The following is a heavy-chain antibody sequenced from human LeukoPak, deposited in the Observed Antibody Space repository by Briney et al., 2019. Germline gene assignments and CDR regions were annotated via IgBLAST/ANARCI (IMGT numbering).Heavy chain of an antibody. CDR2: INHSGST. Sequence: SETLSLTCAVYGGAFSGYYWSWSRQPPGKGLEWIGEINHSGSTNYNPSLKSRVTISVDTSKNQFSLKLSSVTAADTAVYYCARGGHRYYYYYYMDVWGKGTTVTVSS. CDR1: GGAFSGYY. V-gene: IGHV4-34*01. J-gene: IGHJ6*03. CDR3: ARGGHRYYYYYYMDV.